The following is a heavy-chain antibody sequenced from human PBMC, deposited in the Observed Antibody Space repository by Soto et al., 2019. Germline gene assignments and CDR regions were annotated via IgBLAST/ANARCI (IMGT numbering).Heavy chain of an antibody. J-gene: IGHJ6*02. V-gene: IGHV3-66*01. CDR3: ARDRGPYGMDV. Sequence: GGSLRLSCAASGFTFSSYSMNWVRQAPGKGLEWVSVIYSGGSTYYADSVKGRFTISRDNSKNTLYLQMNSLRAEDTAVYYCARDRGPYGMDVWGQGTTVTVS. D-gene: IGHD3-10*01. CDR2: IYSGGST. CDR1: GFTFSSYS.